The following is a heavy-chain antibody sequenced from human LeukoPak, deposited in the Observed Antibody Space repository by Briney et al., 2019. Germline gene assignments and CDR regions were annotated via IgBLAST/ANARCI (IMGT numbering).Heavy chain of an antibody. J-gene: IGHJ4*02. V-gene: IGHV4-34*01. Sequence: SETLSLTCAVYGGSFSGYYWSLIRQPPGKGLEWIGEINHSGSTNYIPSLKSRVTISLDTSKNQFSLKLSSVTAADTAVHYRATLQTGRFDYWGQGTLVTVSS. CDR3: ATLQTGRFDY. CDR2: INHSGST. D-gene: IGHD1-1*01. CDR1: GGSFSGYY.